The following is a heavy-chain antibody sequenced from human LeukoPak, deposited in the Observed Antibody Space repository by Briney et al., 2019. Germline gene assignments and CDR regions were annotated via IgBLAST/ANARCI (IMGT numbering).Heavy chain of an antibody. CDR1: GFTFSNAW. Sequence: GSLRLSCAASGFTFSNAWMSWVRQAPGKGLEWIGEINHSGSTNYNPSLKSRVTISVDTSKNQFSLKLSSVTAADTAVYYCARDVLIPGSSTYNWFDPWGQGTLVTVSS. CDR3: ARDVLIPGSSTYNWFDP. D-gene: IGHD1-1*01. J-gene: IGHJ5*02. V-gene: IGHV4-34*01. CDR2: INHSGST.